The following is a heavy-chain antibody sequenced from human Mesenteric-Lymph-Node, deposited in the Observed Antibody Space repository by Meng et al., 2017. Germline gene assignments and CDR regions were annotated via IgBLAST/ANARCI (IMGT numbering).Heavy chain of an antibody. V-gene: IGHV3-74*01. Sequence: GESLKISCEASGFTFSDYWMLWVRQAPGKGLVWVSRINGDGRITGHADSVKGRFTISRDNAQNMLYLQMNSLRAEDTAVYYCAREWEMNWFDPWGQGTLVTVSS. CDR3: AREWEMNWFDP. CDR2: INGDGRIT. CDR1: GFTFSDYW. J-gene: IGHJ5*02. D-gene: IGHD1-26*01.